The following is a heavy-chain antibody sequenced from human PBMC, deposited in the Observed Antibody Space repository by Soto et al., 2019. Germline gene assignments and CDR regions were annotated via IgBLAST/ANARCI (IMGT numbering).Heavy chain of an antibody. J-gene: IGHJ1*01. Sequence: QVQLVQSGAEVQRPGASVEVSCQASGYTFTTYDMHWVRQAPGQSLEWMGWIKTATGHAKYSQKFQDRVTMTRDTAASTGQMEFSSLRSEDTAVYFCVVSTGWWSFLYWGQGSLVTVAS. CDR1: GYTFTTYD. CDR3: VVSTGWWSFLY. V-gene: IGHV1-3*04. D-gene: IGHD6-19*01. CDR2: IKTATGHA.